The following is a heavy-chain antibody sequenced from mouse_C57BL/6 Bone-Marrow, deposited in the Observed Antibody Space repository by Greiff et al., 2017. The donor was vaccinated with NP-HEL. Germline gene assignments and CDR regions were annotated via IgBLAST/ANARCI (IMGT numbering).Heavy chain of an antibody. J-gene: IGHJ3*01. CDR1: GFTFSSSG. Sequence: DVKLVESGGDLVKPGGSLKLSCAASGFTFSSSGMSWVRQTPDKRLEWVATIGSGGSYTYYPASVKGRFTISRDNAKNTLYLQMSSLKSEDTAMYYCASPYDYDVAWFAYWGQGTLVTVSA. V-gene: IGHV5-6*02. D-gene: IGHD2-4*01. CDR3: ASPYDYDVAWFAY. CDR2: IGSGGSYT.